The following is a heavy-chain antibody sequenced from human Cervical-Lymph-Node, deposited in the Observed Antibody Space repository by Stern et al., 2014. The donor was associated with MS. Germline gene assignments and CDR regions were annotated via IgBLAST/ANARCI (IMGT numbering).Heavy chain of an antibody. Sequence: QMQLVQSGAEVKKPGSSVKVSCKASGGTFSSYVISWVRQAPGQGLEWMGGIIPIFGTTNYAQKFQGRVTITADESTSTAYMELSSLRSEDTAVYYCARDSYYYDSSGPTYYYYGMDVWGQGTTVTVSS. D-gene: IGHD3-22*01. V-gene: IGHV1-69*01. CDR1: GGTFSSYV. J-gene: IGHJ6*02. CDR2: IIPIFGTT. CDR3: ARDSYYYDSSGPTYYYYGMDV.